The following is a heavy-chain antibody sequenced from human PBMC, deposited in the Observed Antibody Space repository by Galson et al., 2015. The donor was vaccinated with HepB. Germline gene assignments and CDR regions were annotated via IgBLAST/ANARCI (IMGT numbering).Heavy chain of an antibody. CDR2: IGGATSRT. CDR3: AKDSRQYALDI. Sequence: SLRLSCAASGFTFSNYAMNWVRQTPGKGLEWVSVIGGATSRTDYADSVKGRFTVSRDNSKNTLYLQMNSLRGEDTAVYYCAKDSRQYALDIWGQGTMVSVSS. D-gene: IGHD5-24*01. V-gene: IGHV3-23*01. J-gene: IGHJ3*02. CDR1: GFTFSNYA.